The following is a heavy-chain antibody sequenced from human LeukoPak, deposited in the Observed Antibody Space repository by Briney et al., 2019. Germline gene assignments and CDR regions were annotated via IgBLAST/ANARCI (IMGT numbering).Heavy chain of an antibody. CDR2: ISVYNGNT. J-gene: IGHJ3*02. Sequence: ASVKVSCKASGYTFTSYAFSWVRQAPGQGLEWMGWISVYNGNTNFAQKLQGRLTMTTDTSTSTAYMEVRSLISDDTAVYYCARERELTHKTDAFDIWGQGTMVTVSS. V-gene: IGHV1-18*01. D-gene: IGHD1-26*01. CDR3: ARERELTHKTDAFDI. CDR1: GYTFTSYA.